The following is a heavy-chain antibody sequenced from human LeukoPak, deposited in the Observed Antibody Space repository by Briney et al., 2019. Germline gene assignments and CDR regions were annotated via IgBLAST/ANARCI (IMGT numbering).Heavy chain of an antibody. D-gene: IGHD3-22*01. J-gene: IGHJ4*02. V-gene: IGHV3-23*01. CDR3: AKNRRDSSGYYEDY. Sequence: GGSLRLSCAASGFTLSSYTVNWVRQAPGKGLEWVSAISGSGGSTYYADSVKGRFTISRDNSKNTLYLQMNSLRAEDTAVYYCAKNRRDSSGYYEDYWGQGTLVTVSS. CDR1: GFTLSSYT. CDR2: ISGSGGST.